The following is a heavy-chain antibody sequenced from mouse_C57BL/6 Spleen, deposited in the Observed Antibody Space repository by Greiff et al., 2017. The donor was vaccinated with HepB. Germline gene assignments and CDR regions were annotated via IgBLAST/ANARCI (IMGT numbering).Heavy chain of an antibody. J-gene: IGHJ3*01. CDR1: GYTFTSYW. CDR2: IDPSDSET. D-gene: IGHD2-10*01. CDR3: ARSYYGNLFAY. V-gene: IGHV1-52*01. Sequence: QVQLQQPGAELVRPGSSVKLSCKASGYTFTSYWMHWVKQRPIQGLEWIGNIDPSDSETHYNQKFKDKATLTVDKSSSTAYMQLSSLTSEDSAVYYCARSYYGNLFAYWGQRTLVTVSA.